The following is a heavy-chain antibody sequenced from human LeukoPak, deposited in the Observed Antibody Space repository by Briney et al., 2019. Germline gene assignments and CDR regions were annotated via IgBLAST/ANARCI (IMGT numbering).Heavy chain of an antibody. V-gene: IGHV1-24*01. CDR3: ATTRQDYSNYFDY. Sequence: ASVKVSCKVSGYTLTELSMHWVRQAPGKGLEWMGGFDPEDGETIYAQKFQGRVTMTKDTSTDTAYMELSSLRSEDTAVYYCATTRQDYSNYFDYWGQGTLVTVSS. J-gene: IGHJ4*02. CDR2: FDPEDGET. CDR1: GYTLTELS. D-gene: IGHD4-11*01.